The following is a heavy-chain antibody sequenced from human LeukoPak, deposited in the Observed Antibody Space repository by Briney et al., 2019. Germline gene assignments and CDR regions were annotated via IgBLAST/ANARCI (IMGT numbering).Heavy chain of an antibody. CDR2: INTNTGNP. CDR3: ARDPNHYYDSSAYYGDY. D-gene: IGHD3-22*01. Sequence: VASVTVSCKASGYTFTSYAMNWVRQAPGQGLEWMGWINTNTGNPTYAQGFTGRFVFSLDTSVSTAYLQISSLKAEDTAVYYCARDPNHYYDSSAYYGDYWGQGTLVTVSS. V-gene: IGHV7-4-1*02. CDR1: GYTFTSYA. J-gene: IGHJ4*02.